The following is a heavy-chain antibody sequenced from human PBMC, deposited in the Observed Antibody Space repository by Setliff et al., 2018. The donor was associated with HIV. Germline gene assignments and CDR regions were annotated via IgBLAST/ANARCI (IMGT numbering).Heavy chain of an antibody. V-gene: IGHV4-61*02. D-gene: IGHD2-15*01. CDR3: ARDMGGGYCSGGSCYSKSHWFDP. CDR1: GGSISSSSYY. Sequence: SETLSLTCIVSGGSISSSSYYWSWIRQPAGKGLEWIGRIYTSGSTNYNPSLKSRVTMSVDTSKNQFSLKLSSVTAADTAVYYRARDMGGGYCSGGSCYSKSHWFDPWGQGTLVTVSS. CDR2: IYTSGST. J-gene: IGHJ5*02.